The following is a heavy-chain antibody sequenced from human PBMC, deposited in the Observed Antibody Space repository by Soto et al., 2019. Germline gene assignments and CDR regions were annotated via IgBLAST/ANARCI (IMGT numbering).Heavy chain of an antibody. Sequence: GGSLRLSCAASGFTFSSYGMHWVRQAPGKGLEWVAVISYDGSNKYYADSVKGRFTISRDNSKNTLYLQMNSLRAEDTAVYYCAKGGGYDPLRPDVWGKGTTVTVFS. V-gene: IGHV3-30*18. CDR3: AKGGGYDPLRPDV. J-gene: IGHJ6*04. CDR2: ISYDGSNK. CDR1: GFTFSSYG. D-gene: IGHD5-12*01.